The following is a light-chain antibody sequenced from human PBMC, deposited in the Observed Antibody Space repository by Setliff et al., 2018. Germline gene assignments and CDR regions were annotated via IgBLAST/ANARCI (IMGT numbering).Light chain of an antibody. J-gene: IGLJ1*01. CDR2: EVS. V-gene: IGLV2-8*01. CDR1: SSDVGGYNY. CDR3: SSYAGSNTPDV. Sequence: QSALPQPPSASGSPGQSVTISCTGTSSDVGGYNYVSWYQQHPGKAPKLMIYEVSKRPSGVPDRFSGSKSGNTASLTVSGLQAEDEADYYCSSYAGSNTPDVFGTGTKVTVL.